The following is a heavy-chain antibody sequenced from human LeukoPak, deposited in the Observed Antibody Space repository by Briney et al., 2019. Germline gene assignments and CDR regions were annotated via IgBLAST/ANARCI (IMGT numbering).Heavy chain of an antibody. CDR3: AGDPNGGYCSGASCPPGY. Sequence: GGSLRLSCAASGFTFSSYWMSWVRQAPGKGLEWVANIKQDGSEKYYVDSVKGRFTISRDNAKNSLYLQMNSLRAEDTAVYYCAGDPNGGYCSGASCPPGYWGQGTLVTVSS. J-gene: IGHJ4*02. CDR2: IKQDGSEK. D-gene: IGHD2-15*01. V-gene: IGHV3-7*03. CDR1: GFTFSSYW.